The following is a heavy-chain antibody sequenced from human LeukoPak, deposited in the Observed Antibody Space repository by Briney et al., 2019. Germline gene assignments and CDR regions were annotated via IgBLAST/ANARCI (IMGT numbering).Heavy chain of an antibody. J-gene: IGHJ4*02. Sequence: GGSLRLSCAASGFTFSSYGMHWVRQAPGKGLEWVAFIRYDGSNKYYADSVKGRLTISRDNSKNTLYLQMNSLRAEDTAVYYCAKAIYGDYAARRYYFDYWGQGTLVTVSS. CDR1: GFTFSSYG. D-gene: IGHD4-17*01. CDR3: AKAIYGDYAARRYYFDY. V-gene: IGHV3-30*02. CDR2: IRYDGSNK.